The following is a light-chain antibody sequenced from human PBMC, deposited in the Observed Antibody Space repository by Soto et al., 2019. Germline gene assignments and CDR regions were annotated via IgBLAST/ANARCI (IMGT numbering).Light chain of an antibody. CDR2: SAS. CDR3: EKYNDLPWP. CDR1: QGISNY. V-gene: IGKV1-27*01. Sequence: IQMTQSPSSLSASVGDRVTITCRASQGISNYLAWYQQKPGKVPKILIYSASTLQSGVPPRFSASGSGTDFTLTISSLQPEDVATYHCEKYNDLPWPFGQGTKVEIK. J-gene: IGKJ1*01.